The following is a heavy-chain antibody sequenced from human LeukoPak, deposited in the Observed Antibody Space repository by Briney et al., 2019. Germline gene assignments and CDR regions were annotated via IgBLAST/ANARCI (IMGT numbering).Heavy chain of an antibody. CDR2: INPHSGGT. CDR1: GYTFTGYY. J-gene: IGHJ4*02. CDR3: RRDLRVEWSVDY. D-gene: IGHD3-3*01. V-gene: IGHV1-2*02. Sequence: GASLKVSCKASGYTFTGYYMHWVRQTPGQGLEWMGWINPHSGGTNYAQTFKGRVTMTRDTSISTASLELTRLRPEATPLYNCRRDLRVEWSVDYWGQGTLVTVSS.